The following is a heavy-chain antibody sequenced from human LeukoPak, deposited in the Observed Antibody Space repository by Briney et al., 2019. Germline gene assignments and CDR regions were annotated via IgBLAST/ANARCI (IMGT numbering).Heavy chain of an antibody. Sequence: GGSLRLSCAVSGFTFSSYWMSWVRQAPGKGLEWVANIKQDGSEKYYVDSVKGRFTISRDNAKNSLYLQMNSLRAEDTAVYYCARCIVGATLDYWAREPWSPSPQ. V-gene: IGHV3-7*03. CDR2: IKQDGSEK. CDR1: GFTFSSYW. CDR3: ARCIVGATLDY. D-gene: IGHD1-26*01. J-gene: IGHJ4*02.